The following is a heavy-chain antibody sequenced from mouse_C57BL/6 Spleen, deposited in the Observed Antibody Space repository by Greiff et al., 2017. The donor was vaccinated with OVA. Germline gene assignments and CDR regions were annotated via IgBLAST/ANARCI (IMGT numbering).Heavy chain of an antibody. V-gene: IGHV2-3*01. CDR1: GFSLTSYG. Sequence: QVQLKESGPGLVAPSPSLSITCTVSGFSLTSYGVSWVRQPPGQGLEWLGVIWGDGSTNYHSALISRLSISKDNSKSKVFLKLNSLQTDDTATYYCAKGGSSAQATLYYAMDYWGQGTSVTVSS. CDR2: IWGDGST. J-gene: IGHJ4*01. CDR3: AKGGSSAQATLYYAMDY. D-gene: IGHD3-2*02.